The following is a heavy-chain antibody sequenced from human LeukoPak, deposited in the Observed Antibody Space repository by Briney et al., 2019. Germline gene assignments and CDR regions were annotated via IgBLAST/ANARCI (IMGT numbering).Heavy chain of an antibody. D-gene: IGHD2-15*01. CDR2: INPNSGGT. CDR1: GYTFTGYY. J-gene: IGHJ5*02. Sequence: GASVKVSCKASGYTFTGYYMHWVRQAPGQGLEWMGWINPNSGGTNYAQKFQGRVTMTRDTSISTAYMELSRLRSDDTAVYYCARDRGLVVAATWWFGPWGQGTLVTVSS. CDR3: ARDRGLVVAATWWFGP. V-gene: IGHV1-2*02.